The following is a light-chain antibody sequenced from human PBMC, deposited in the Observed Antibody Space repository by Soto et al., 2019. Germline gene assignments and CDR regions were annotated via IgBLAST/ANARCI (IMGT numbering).Light chain of an antibody. CDR3: QQYGPSLIT. Sequence: ENFLTRSPVTLGLFPWERATLSCRARQSVAYALAWYQQKPGQAPRLLISDASSRAAGVPDRFSGSGSGTDFTLTISRLEPEDFAVYYCQQYGPSLITFGQGTRREIK. CDR2: DAS. J-gene: IGKJ5*01. CDR1: QSVAYA. V-gene: IGKV3-20*01.